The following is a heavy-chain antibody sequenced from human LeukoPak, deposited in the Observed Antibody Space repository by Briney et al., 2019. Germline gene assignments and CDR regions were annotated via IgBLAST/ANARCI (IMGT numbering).Heavy chain of an antibody. CDR1: GGTFSSYA. V-gene: IGHV1-69*05. D-gene: IGHD3-3*01. J-gene: IGHJ5*02. CDR3: ARSLRYDFWSGYYNWFDP. CDR2: IIPIFGTA. Sequence: GASVKVSCKASGGTFSSYAISWVRQAPGQGLEWMGGIIPIFGTANYAQKFQGRVTITTDDSTSTAYMELSSLRSEDTAVYYCARSLRYDFWSGYYNWFDPWGQGTLVTVSS.